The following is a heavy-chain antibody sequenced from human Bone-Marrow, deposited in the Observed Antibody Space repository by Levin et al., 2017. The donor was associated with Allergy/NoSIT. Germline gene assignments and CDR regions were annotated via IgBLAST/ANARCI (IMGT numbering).Heavy chain of an antibody. CDR3: AREGFGLRNSKTLDY. CDR2: ISSTSGTI. CDR1: GFIFSDYY. V-gene: IGHV3-11*01. Sequence: PGGSLRLSCAASGFIFSDYYVSWIRQSPGKGLEWISHISSTSGTIFYADSVKGRFTISRDNAKNSLYLQMNSLRAEDTAVYYCAREGFGLRNSKTLDYWGQGILVTVSS. J-gene: IGHJ4*02. D-gene: IGHD5-18*01.